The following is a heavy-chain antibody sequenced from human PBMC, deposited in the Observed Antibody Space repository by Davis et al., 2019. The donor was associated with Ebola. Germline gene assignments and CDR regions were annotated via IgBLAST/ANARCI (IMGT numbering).Heavy chain of an antibody. Sequence: AASVKVSCKASGGTFSSYAISWVRQAPGQGLEWMGGIIPIFGTANYAQKFQGRVTMTRNTSISTAYMELSSLRSEDTAVYYCARESSSGWYFDYWGQGTLVTVSS. D-gene: IGHD6-19*01. CDR2: IIPIFGTA. CDR3: ARESSSGWYFDY. CDR1: GGTFSSYA. J-gene: IGHJ4*02. V-gene: IGHV1-69*05.